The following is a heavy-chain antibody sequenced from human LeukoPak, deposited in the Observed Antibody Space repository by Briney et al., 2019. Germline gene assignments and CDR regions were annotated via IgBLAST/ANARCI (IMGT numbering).Heavy chain of an antibody. CDR3: ARAPYYYDSSGYYQRAFDI. CDR1: GGSISSYY. V-gene: IGHV4-59*08. D-gene: IGHD3-22*01. Sequence: SETLSLTCTVSGGSISSYYWSWIRQPPGRGLEWIGYIYYSGSTNYNPSLKSRVTISLDTSKNQFSLKLSSVTAADTAVYYCARAPYYYDSSGYYQRAFDIWGQGTMVTVSS. J-gene: IGHJ3*02. CDR2: IYYSGST.